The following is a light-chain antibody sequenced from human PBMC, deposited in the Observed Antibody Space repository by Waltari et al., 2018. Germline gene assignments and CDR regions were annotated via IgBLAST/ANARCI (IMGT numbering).Light chain of an antibody. V-gene: IGLV1-44*01. Sequence: QSALTQRPSLSGTPGQGVTISCSGASSNIGVNDVNWYQQFPGTAPKLLIYSNYRRPSWVPERCSGSKSGISASLAISGLQSEDEADYYCATWDDKLNGVLFGGGTKLTVL. J-gene: IGLJ3*02. CDR1: SSNIGVND. CDR2: SNY. CDR3: ATWDDKLNGVL.